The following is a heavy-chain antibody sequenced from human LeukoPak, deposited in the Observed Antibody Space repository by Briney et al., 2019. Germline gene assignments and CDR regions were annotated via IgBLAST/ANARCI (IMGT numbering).Heavy chain of an antibody. CDR2: INPNSGGT. Sequence: GASVKVSCKASGYTFTGYYIHWVRQAPGQGLEWMGWINPNSGGTNYAPKFQGRVTMTRDTSISTAYMELSRLRSDDTAVYYCARDFPGAFDIWGQGTMVTVSS. CDR1: GYTFTGYY. V-gene: IGHV1-2*02. J-gene: IGHJ3*02. CDR3: ARDFPGAFDI.